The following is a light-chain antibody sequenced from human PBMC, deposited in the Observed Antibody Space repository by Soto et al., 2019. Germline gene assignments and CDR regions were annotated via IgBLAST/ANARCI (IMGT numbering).Light chain of an antibody. Sequence: QSALTQPASVSGSPGQSITISCTGTSSDVGGYNFVSWYQQHPGKAPKFIIYDVSNRPSGVSNRFSGSRSGNTASLTISGLQDEDEADYYCSSYTSSSTVIFGGGTKLTVL. V-gene: IGLV2-14*03. CDR2: DVS. CDR1: SSDVGGYNF. CDR3: SSYTSSSTVI. J-gene: IGLJ2*01.